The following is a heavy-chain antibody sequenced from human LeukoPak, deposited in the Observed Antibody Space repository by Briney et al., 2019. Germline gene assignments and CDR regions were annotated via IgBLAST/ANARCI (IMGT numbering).Heavy chain of an antibody. CDR2: IRGKAYGATT. D-gene: IGHD3-10*01. CDR3: TSSFGQLSFFDY. V-gene: IGHV3-49*04. Sequence: PGGSLRLSCSPSGFTFGGYSMSWVRQAPGEGLEWVGFIRGKAYGATTEYAASVKGRFTISRDDSKSIAYLQMNSLKTEDTAVYYCTSSFGQLSFFDYWGQGTLVTVSS. CDR1: GFTFGGYS. J-gene: IGHJ4*02.